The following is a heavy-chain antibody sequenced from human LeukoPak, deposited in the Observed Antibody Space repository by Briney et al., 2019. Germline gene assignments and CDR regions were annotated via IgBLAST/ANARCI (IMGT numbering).Heavy chain of an antibody. CDR1: GDSIGTYY. CDR2: IYYSGST. Sequence: SETLSLTCSVSGDSIGTYYWSWIRQPPGKGLEWIGRIYYSGSTVYNPSLQSRVTMSADTSKNQFSLNLKSVTATDTAVYYCARSFVADLIFDYWGQGTLVTVSS. J-gene: IGHJ4*02. D-gene: IGHD2/OR15-2a*01. CDR3: ARSFVADLIFDY. V-gene: IGHV4-59*08.